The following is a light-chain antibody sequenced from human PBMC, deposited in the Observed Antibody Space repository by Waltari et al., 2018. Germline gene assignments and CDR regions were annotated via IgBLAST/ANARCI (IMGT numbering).Light chain of an antibody. CDR1: QSISSY. J-gene: IGKJ1*01. CDR3: QQYNSYSTWT. V-gene: IGKV1-39*01. CDR2: AES. Sequence: DIQMTQSPSSLSASVGDRVTITCRASQSISSYLNWYQQKPGKAPKLLIYAESSLQSGVPSRFSGSGSGTDFTLAISSLQPEDFATYYCQQYNSYSTWTFGQGTKVEIK.